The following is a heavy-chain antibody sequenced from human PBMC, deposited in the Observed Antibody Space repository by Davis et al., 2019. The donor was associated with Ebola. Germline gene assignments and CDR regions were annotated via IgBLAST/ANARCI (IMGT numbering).Heavy chain of an antibody. Sequence: PGGSLRLSCSASGFTFSDYWMHWVRQGPGEGLVRVSRISGDGSSTNYADSVKGRFTMSRDNAKNTLYLQMNSLRDEDTAVYYCARDTIFGVVISTYFDYWGQGTLVTVSS. V-gene: IGHV3-74*01. CDR1: GFTFSDYW. D-gene: IGHD3-3*01. J-gene: IGHJ4*02. CDR3: ARDTIFGVVISTYFDY. CDR2: ISGDGSST.